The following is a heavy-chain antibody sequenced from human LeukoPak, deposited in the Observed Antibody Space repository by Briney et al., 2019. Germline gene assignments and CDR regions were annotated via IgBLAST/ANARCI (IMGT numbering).Heavy chain of an antibody. CDR3: AKRYSSSWELDY. D-gene: IGHD6-13*01. J-gene: IGHJ4*02. CDR2: ISGSGGST. V-gene: IGHV3-23*01. Sequence: PGGSLRLSCAASGFTFSSYAMSWVRQAPGKGLEWVSAISGSGGSTYCADSVKGRFTISRDNSKNTLYLQMNSLRAEDTAVYYCAKRYSSSWELDYWGQGTLVTVSS. CDR1: GFTFSSYA.